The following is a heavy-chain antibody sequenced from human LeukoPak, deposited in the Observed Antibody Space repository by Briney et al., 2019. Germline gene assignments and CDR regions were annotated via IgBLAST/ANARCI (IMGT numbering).Heavy chain of an antibody. CDR2: INHDGSEK. Sequence: GGSLRLSCAPSGFTFRNYWMSWVRQVPGKGLEWVANINHDGSEKYYLDSVKGRFTISRDNAENSLYLQMSSLRAEDAAVYYCARDYYSRFDYWGQGTLVTVSS. CDR3: ARDYYSRFDY. V-gene: IGHV3-7*01. J-gene: IGHJ4*02. D-gene: IGHD3-22*01. CDR1: GFTFRNYW.